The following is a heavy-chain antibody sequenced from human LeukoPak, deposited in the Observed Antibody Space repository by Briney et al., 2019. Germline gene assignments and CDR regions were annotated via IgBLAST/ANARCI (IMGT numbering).Heavy chain of an antibody. CDR3: ARVVFDGDLVY. CDR2: IYSGGST. CDR1: GFTVSSNY. J-gene: IGHJ4*02. Sequence: GGSLRLSCAASGFTVSSNYMSWVRQAPGKGLEWVSVIYSGGSTYYADSVKGRFTISRDNSKNTLYPQMNSLRAEDTAVYYCARVVFDGDLVYWGQGTLVTVSS. V-gene: IGHV3-53*01. D-gene: IGHD4-17*01.